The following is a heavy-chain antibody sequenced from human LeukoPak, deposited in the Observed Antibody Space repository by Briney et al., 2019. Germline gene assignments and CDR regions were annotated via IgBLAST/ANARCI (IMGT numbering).Heavy chain of an antibody. Sequence: SETLSLTCSVSGDSISRNSYYWGWIRQPPGKGLEWIGSIYYSGSTYYNPSLKSRVTISVDTSKNQFSLRLSSVTAADTAMYYCARDVGSGYYPPFDYWGQGTLVTVSS. J-gene: IGHJ4*02. CDR2: IYYSGST. D-gene: IGHD3-22*01. CDR1: GDSISRNSYY. CDR3: ARDVGSGYYPPFDY. V-gene: IGHV4-39*07.